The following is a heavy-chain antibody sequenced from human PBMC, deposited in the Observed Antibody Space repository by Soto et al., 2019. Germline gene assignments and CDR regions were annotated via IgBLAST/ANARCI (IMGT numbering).Heavy chain of an antibody. J-gene: IGHJ4*02. Sequence: GGSLRLSCAASGFTFSRHWMTWVRQAPGKGLEWVANINPDGSEKFSVDSVKGRFTISRDNAKNSLYMQMHSLRAEDTAVYFCARGYSSSPLFEDYFDYCAQGALATVSS. CDR1: GFTFSRHW. V-gene: IGHV3-7*04. CDR2: INPDGSEK. CDR3: ARGYSSSPLFEDYFDY. D-gene: IGHD6-13*01.